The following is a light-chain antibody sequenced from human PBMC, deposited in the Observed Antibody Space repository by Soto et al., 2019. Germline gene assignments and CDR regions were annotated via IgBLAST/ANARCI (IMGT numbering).Light chain of an antibody. Sequence: EIVLTQSPGTLSLSPGGRATLSCRASQSVSSNYLAWYQQKPGQAPRLLIYGASSRATGIPDRFSGSGSGTDYTLTISRLEPEDVAVYYCQKYGSTPLVTFGQGTRLEIK. CDR1: QSVSSNY. V-gene: IGKV3-20*01. CDR2: GAS. CDR3: QKYGSTPLVT. J-gene: IGKJ5*01.